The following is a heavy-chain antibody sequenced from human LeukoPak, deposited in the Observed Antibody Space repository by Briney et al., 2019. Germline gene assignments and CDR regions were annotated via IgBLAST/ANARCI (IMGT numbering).Heavy chain of an antibody. Sequence: TGGSLRLSCAASGFTFSSYWMHWVRQAPGKGLVWVSRINSDGSSTSYADSVKGRFTISRDNAKNTLYLQMNSLRAEDTAVYYCASGLVRGVPDYWGQGTLVTVSS. CDR3: ASGLVRGVPDY. CDR1: GFTFSSYW. V-gene: IGHV3-74*01. J-gene: IGHJ4*02. CDR2: INSDGSST. D-gene: IGHD3-10*01.